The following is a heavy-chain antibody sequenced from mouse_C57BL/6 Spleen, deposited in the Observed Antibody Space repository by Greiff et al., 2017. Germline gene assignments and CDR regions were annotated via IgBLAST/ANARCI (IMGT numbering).Heavy chain of an antibody. D-gene: IGHD1-1*01. CDR3: ARGVVDYAMDY. V-gene: IGHV1-52*01. CDR2: IDPSDSET. Sequence: QVQLQQPGAELVRPGSSVKLSCKASGYTFTSYWMHWVQQRPIQGLEWIGHIDPSDSETHYNQKFKDKATLTVYKSSSTAYMQLSSLTYEDAAVYYCARGVVDYAMDYWGQGTSVTVSS. CDR1: GYTFTSYW. J-gene: IGHJ4*01.